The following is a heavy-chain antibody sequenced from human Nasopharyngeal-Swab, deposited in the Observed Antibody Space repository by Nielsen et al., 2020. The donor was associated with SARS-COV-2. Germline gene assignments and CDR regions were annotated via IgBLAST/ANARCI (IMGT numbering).Heavy chain of an antibody. CDR3: ARVTLYSGFSVYYYYYYMDV. D-gene: IGHD5-12*01. CDR1: GYTLPELS. J-gene: IGHJ6*03. V-gene: IGHV1-24*01. Sequence: ASVKVSCKVSGYTLPELSMHWVRQAPGKGLEWMGGFDPEDGETIYAQKFQGRVTMTEDTSTDTAYMELSSLRSEDTAVYYCARVTLYSGFSVYYYYYYMDVWGKGTTVTVSS. CDR2: FDPEDGET.